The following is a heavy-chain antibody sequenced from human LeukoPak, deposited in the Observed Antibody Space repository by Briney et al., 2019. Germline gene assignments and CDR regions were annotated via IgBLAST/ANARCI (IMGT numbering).Heavy chain of an antibody. Sequence: PGGSLRLSCAASGFTFSNAWMSWVRQAPGKGLEWVGRIKNKADGGTTDYAAPVKDRFTISRDDSKSTLYLQMNSLKAEDTAVYYCATWRYCNGRSCYSGWLDPWGQGTLVSVSS. CDR2: IKNKADGGTT. V-gene: IGHV3-15*01. D-gene: IGHD2-15*01. CDR3: ATWRYCNGRSCYSGWLDP. J-gene: IGHJ5*02. CDR1: GFTFSNAW.